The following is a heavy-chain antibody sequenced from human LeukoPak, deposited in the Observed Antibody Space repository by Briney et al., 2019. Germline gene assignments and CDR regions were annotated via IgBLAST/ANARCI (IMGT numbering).Heavy chain of an antibody. V-gene: IGHV3-30*02. CDR1: GFTFSSCG. CDR3: AKDLWYFDNTGYRYSFDY. J-gene: IGHJ4*02. Sequence: KSGGSLRLSCAAPGFTFSSCGMHWVRQAPGKGLEWVAFIRYDGTNKYYADSVKGRFTISRDNSKNTLYLQMNSLRAEDTAVFYCAKDLWYFDNTGYRYSFDYWGQGTLVTVSS. D-gene: IGHD3-22*01. CDR2: IRYDGTNK.